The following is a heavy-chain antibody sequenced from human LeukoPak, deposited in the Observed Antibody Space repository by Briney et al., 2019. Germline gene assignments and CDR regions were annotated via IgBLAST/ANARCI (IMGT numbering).Heavy chain of an antibody. CDR3: TTLGYHLDS. Sequence: PSGGSLRLSCLASGFAFSAYEMNWVRQAPGKGLEWVSYIAGSGTRTYYADSVKGRFTIFRDNAKNSLYLQMNSLRAEDTALYYCTTLGYHLDSWGQGTLVTVSS. D-gene: IGHD3-22*01. CDR1: GFAFSAYE. CDR2: IAGSGTRT. V-gene: IGHV3-48*03. J-gene: IGHJ4*02.